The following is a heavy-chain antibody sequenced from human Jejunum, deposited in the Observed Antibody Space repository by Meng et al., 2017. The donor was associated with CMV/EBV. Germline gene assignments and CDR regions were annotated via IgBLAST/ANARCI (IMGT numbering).Heavy chain of an antibody. D-gene: IGHD2-2*02. J-gene: IGHJ4*02. V-gene: IGHV1-2*02. Sequence: ADSFLHRVRPAPGQGLEWVGVINVNSGETSSAQNLQGRVTMTRDTSISTVYMDLSRLRSDDTALYYCVREGYFCSSSSCYKSFDYWGQGTLVTVSS. CDR1: ADSF. CDR3: VREGYFCSSSSCYKSFDY. CDR2: INVNSGET.